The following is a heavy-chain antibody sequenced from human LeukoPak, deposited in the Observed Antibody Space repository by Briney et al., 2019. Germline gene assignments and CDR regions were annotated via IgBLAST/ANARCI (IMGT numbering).Heavy chain of an antibody. D-gene: IGHD3-3*01. V-gene: IGHV3-30*18. Sequence: PGRSLRLSCAASGFTFSTYGMHWVRQAPGKGLEWVAFISYDGRDKYYADSVKGRFTISRDSSKNTLWLQMDSLRAEDTAVYYCAKGGIFWSGDYFDYWGQGTLVTVSS. J-gene: IGHJ4*02. CDR1: GFTFSTYG. CDR2: ISYDGRDK. CDR3: AKGGIFWSGDYFDY.